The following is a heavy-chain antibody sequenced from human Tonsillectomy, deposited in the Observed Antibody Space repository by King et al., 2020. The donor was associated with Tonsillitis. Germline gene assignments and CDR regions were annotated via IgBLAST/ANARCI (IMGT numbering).Heavy chain of an antibody. CDR3: AKESSRYYDFWSGAFDY. Sequence: VQLVESGGGVVQPGRSLRVSCAASGFTFSSYGMHWVRQAPGKGLEWVAVISYDGSNKYYADSVKGRFTISRDNSKNTLYLQMNSLRAEDTAVYYCAKESSRYYDFWSGAFDYWGQGTLVTVSS. CDR1: GFTFSSYG. CDR2: ISYDGSNK. V-gene: IGHV3-30*18. D-gene: IGHD3-3*01. J-gene: IGHJ4*02.